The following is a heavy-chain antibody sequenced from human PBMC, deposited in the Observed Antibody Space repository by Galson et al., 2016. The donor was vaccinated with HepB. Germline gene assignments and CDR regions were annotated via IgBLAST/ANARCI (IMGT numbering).Heavy chain of an antibody. Sequence: SETLSLTCAVSGGSISSNYWWSWVRQPPGKGLEWIGEMFHSGSTKYNPSLTGRVTISIVNSENKFSLKLTSVTAADTAMYYCTKAGPGGVRDAMGEWFDPWGQGTLVTVSS. CDR3: TKAGPGGVRDAMGEWFDP. D-gene: IGHD3-16*01. CDR1: GGSISSNYW. V-gene: IGHV4-4*02. J-gene: IGHJ5*02. CDR2: MFHSGST.